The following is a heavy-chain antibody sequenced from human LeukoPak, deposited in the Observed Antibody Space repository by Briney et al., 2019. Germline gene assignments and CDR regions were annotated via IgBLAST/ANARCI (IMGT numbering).Heavy chain of an antibody. Sequence: GGSLRLSCAASGFTLSNCAMSWVRQAPGEGLEWLSAMSGSGDKTHYADSVKGRFTISRDNSKNTLYLQMNSLRPEDTAIYYCAREGYYGSGSPPSLYFDYWGQGTLVTVSS. CDR1: GFTLSNCA. J-gene: IGHJ4*02. V-gene: IGHV3-23*01. D-gene: IGHD3-10*01. CDR3: AREGYYGSGSPPSLYFDY. CDR2: MSGSGDKT.